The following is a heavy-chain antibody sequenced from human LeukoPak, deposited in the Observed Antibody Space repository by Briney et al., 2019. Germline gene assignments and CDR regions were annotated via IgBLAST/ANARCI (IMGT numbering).Heavy chain of an antibody. D-gene: IGHD3-22*01. J-gene: IGHJ4*02. CDR1: GGSISSSSYY. CDR2: IYYSGST. V-gene: IGHV4-39*01. CDR3: ARAGSSALFDY. Sequence: SETLSLTCTVSGGSISSSSYYWGWIRQPPGKGLEWIGSIYYSGSTYYNPSLKSRVTISVDTSKNQFSLKLSSVTAADTAVYYCARAGSSALFDYWGQGTLVTVSS.